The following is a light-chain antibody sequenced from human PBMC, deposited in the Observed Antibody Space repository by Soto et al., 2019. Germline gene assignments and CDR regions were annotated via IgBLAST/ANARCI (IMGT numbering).Light chain of an antibody. J-gene: IGKJ1*01. CDR1: QSVSSN. CDR3: QQYNDWPRT. V-gene: IGKV3-15*01. CDR2: GAS. Sequence: EIVMTQSPATLSVSPGERATLSCRASQSVSSNLAWYQQKPGQAPRLLIYGASTRATGIPARFSGSRSGTEFTLPISSLQSEDFAVYYCQQYNDWPRTFGHGSKVEIK.